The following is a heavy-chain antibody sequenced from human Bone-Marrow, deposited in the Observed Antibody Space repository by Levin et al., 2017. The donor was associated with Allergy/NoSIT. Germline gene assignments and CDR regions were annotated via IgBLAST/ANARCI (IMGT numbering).Heavy chain of an antibody. CDR1: GASINSGNW. D-gene: IGHD5-18*01. J-gene: IGHJ3*01. CDR2: IFYDRSP. CDR3: ARDRGDWSYSYDP. Sequence: PGGSLRLSCAVSGASINSGNWWSWIRQPPGKGLEWIGEIFYDRSPNYNPSLKSRVTMSVDKSKNQLSLKLSSVTAADTAVYFCARDRGDWSYSYDPWGQGTMVTVSS. V-gene: IGHV4-4*01.